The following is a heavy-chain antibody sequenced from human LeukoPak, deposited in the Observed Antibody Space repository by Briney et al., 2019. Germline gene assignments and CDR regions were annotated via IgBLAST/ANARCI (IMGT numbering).Heavy chain of an antibody. D-gene: IGHD1-1*01. V-gene: IGHV1-2*06. CDR3: ASLTNEKNGVYFDY. Sequence: VASVKVSCKASGYTFTGYYMHWVRQAPGQGLEWMGRINPNSGGTNYAQKFQGRVTMTRDTSISTAYMELSRLRSDDTAVYYCASLTNEKNGVYFDYWGQGTLVTVSS. CDR1: GYTFTGYY. CDR2: INPNSGGT. J-gene: IGHJ4*02.